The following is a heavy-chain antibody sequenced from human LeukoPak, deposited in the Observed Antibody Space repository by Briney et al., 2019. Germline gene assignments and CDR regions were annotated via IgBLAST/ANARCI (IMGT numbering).Heavy chain of an antibody. CDR1: GYTFTSYY. J-gene: IGHJ5*02. D-gene: IGHD3-22*01. CDR3: ARSYYYDSSGPSAHWFDP. V-gene: IGHV1-69*13. Sequence: GASVKVSCKASGYTFTSYYMHWVRQAPGQGLEWMGGIIPIFGTANYAQKFQGRVAITADESTSTAYMELSSLRSEDTAVYYCARSYYYDSSGPSAHWFDPWGQGTLVTVSS. CDR2: IIPIFGTA.